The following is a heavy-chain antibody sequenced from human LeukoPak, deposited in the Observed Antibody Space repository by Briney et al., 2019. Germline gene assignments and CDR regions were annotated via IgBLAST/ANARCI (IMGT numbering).Heavy chain of an antibody. CDR2: IIPIFGTA. CDR1: GGTFSSYA. Sequence: AASVKVSCKASGGTFSSYAISWVRQAPGQGLEWMGGIIPIFGTANYAQKFQGRVTITADESTSTAYMELSSLRSEDTAVYYCARGPLLSGYNWNDWNWFDPWGQGTLVTVSS. D-gene: IGHD1-1*01. CDR3: ARGPLLSGYNWNDWNWFDP. V-gene: IGHV1-69*13. J-gene: IGHJ5*02.